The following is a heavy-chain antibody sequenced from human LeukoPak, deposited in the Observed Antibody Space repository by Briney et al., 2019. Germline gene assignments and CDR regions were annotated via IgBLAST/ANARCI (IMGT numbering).Heavy chain of an antibody. D-gene: IGHD2-2*01. CDR2: MNPNSGNT. J-gene: IGHJ6*02. CDR3: ARGHLHCRSTSYVLYYYYYGMDV. V-gene: IGHV1-8*01. CDR1: GYTFTSYD. Sequence: ASVKVSCKASGYTFTSYDINWVRQATGQGLEWMGWMNPNSGNTGYAQKFQGRVTMTRNTSISTAYMELSSLRSEDTAVYYCARGHLHCRSTSYVLYYYYYGMDVWGQGTTVTVSS.